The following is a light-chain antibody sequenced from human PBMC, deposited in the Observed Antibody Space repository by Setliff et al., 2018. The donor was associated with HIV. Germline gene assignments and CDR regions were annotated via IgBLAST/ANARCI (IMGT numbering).Light chain of an antibody. CDR3: AAWDDSLNGYV. J-gene: IGLJ1*01. Sequence: QSVLTQPPSASGTPGQRVTISCSGSSSNIGSNTVNWYQQLPGTAPKLFIYSNDQRPSGVPGRFSGSKSGTSASLAISGLQSEDEADYYCAAWDDSLNGYVFGTGTKVTVL. V-gene: IGLV1-44*01. CDR1: SSNIGSNT. CDR2: SND.